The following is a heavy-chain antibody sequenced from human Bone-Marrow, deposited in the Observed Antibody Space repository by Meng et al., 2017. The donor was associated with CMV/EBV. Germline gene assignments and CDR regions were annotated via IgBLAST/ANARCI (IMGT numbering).Heavy chain of an antibody. J-gene: IGHJ4*01. Sequence: SETLSLTCTVSGGSISSSSYYWGWIRQPPGKGLEWIGSIYYSGSTYYHPSLKSRVTISVDTSKNQFSLKLSSVTAADTAVYYCASSRQRVYGGNYWGPGKLVNVAS. CDR3: ASSRQRVYGGNY. V-gene: IGHV4-39*07. CDR1: GGSISSSSYY. D-gene: IGHD2/OR15-2a*01. CDR2: IYYSGST.